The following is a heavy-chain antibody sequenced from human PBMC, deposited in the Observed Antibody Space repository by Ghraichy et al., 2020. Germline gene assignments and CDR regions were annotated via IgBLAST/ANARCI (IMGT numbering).Heavy chain of an antibody. CDR1: GFTFSSYA. J-gene: IGHJ6*02. CDR3: AGYDFWRQHSGAKKGNYYYYGMDV. D-gene: IGHD3-3*01. V-gene: IGHV3-23*01. Sequence: GGSLRLSCAASGFTFSSYAMSWVRQAPGKGLEWVSAISGSGGSTYYADSVKGRFTISRDNSKNTLYLQMNSLRAEDTAVYYCAGYDFWRQHSGAKKGNYYYYGMDVWGQGTTVTVSS. CDR2: ISGSGGST.